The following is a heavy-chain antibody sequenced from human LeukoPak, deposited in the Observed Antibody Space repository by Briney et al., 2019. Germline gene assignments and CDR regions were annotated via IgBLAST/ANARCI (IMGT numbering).Heavy chain of an antibody. CDR3: ARDPYYYDSSGYQEAFDI. CDR1: GGSISSYY. Sequence: SETLSLTCTVSGGSISSYYWSWIRQPAGKGLEWIGRIYTSGSTNYNPSLKSRVTISVDTSKNQFSLKLSSVTAADTAVYYCARDPYYYDSSGYQEAFDIWGQGTMVTVTS. CDR2: IYTSGST. J-gene: IGHJ3*02. D-gene: IGHD3-22*01. V-gene: IGHV4-4*07.